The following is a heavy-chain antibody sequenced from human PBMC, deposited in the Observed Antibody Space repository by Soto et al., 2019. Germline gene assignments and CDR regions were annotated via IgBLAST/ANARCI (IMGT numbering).Heavy chain of an antibody. Sequence: VQLQQSGPGLVKPSETLALTCTVSGASISRYFWSWVRQPPGKGLEWIGYCYYTENPTYTTSLKSRVTLPRDKSENSFSLKLSSESAAYTAVYYSARHDLRRGSYDYWGQGLLVTVSS. J-gene: IGHJ4*02. CDR1: GASISRYF. CDR2: CYYTENP. V-gene: IGHV4-59*08. CDR3: ARHDLRRGSYDY.